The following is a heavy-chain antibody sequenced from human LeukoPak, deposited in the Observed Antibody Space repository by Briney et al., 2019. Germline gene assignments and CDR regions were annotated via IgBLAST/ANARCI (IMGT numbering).Heavy chain of an antibody. CDR2: ISRTSTFI. D-gene: IGHD3-22*01. CDR1: GFTFSNYD. Sequence: GGSLSLSCAASGFTFSNYDMHWVRQAPGKGLEWVASISRTSTFIYSADSVKGRFTISRDTAKNSLFLQMNSLRAEDTAIYYCARDYFDSSDYPQTYYYYYIDVSGKGTTVTVSS. J-gene: IGHJ6*03. V-gene: IGHV3-21*01. CDR3: ARDYFDSSDYPQTYYYYYIDV.